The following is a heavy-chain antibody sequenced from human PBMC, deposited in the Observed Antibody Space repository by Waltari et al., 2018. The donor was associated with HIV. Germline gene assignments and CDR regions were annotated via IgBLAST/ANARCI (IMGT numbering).Heavy chain of an antibody. V-gene: IGHV3-66*01. CDR2: IFTGGST. D-gene: IGHD5-18*01. CDR1: GFTVSSNY. J-gene: IGHJ6*02. CDR3: ASPDTTMVHGHYYFYHMDV. Sequence: EVQLVESGGGLVQPGGSLRLSCAASGFTVSSNYMSWVRQAPGKGLGWVLIIFTGGSTYYAQSVKGRFTISRDNSKNTLHLQMNSLRAEDTAVYYCASPDTTMVHGHYYFYHMDVWGQGTTVTVSS.